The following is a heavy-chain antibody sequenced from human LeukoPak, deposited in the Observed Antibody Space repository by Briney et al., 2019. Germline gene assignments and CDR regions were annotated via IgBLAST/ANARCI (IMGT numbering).Heavy chain of an antibody. J-gene: IGHJ3*02. Sequence: GRSLRLSCAASGFTFSSYAMHWVRQAPGKGLEWVAVISYDGSNKYYADSVKGRFTISRDNSKNTLYLQMNSLRAEDTAVYYCAREGGIDAFDIWGQGTMVTVSS. CDR1: GFTFSSYA. CDR2: ISYDGSNK. D-gene: IGHD1-26*01. CDR3: AREGGIDAFDI. V-gene: IGHV3-30-3*01.